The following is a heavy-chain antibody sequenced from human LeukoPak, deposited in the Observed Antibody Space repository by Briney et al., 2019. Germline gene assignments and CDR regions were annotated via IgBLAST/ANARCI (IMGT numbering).Heavy chain of an antibody. CDR1: GGSISSYY. D-gene: IGHD2-8*01. Sequence: SETLSLTCTVSGGSISSYYWSWIRQPPGKGLEWIGFFYYSGSTNYNPSLKSRVTISVDTFKNQFSLKLSSVTAADTAVYYCARGGVYFEYWGQGTLVTVSS. V-gene: IGHV4-59*01. CDR3: ARGGVYFEY. CDR2: FYYSGST. J-gene: IGHJ4*02.